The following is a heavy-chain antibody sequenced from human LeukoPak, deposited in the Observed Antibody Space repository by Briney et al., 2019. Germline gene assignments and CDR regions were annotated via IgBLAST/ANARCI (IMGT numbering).Heavy chain of an antibody. CDR1: AYTFTNCG. D-gene: IGHD3-22*01. V-gene: IGHV1-18*01. CDR2: ISAYNGNT. CDR3: ARDVDYDSSGYIDY. Sequence: ASVDVSCKASAYTFTNCGISWLRQAPGQGLEWMGWISAYNGNTNYAQKVQGRVTMTTDTSTSTAYMELRSLRSDDTAVYYCARDVDYDSSGYIDYWGQGTLVTVSS. J-gene: IGHJ4*02.